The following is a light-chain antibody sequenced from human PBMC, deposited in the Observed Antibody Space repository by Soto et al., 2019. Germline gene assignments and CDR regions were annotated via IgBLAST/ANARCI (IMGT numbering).Light chain of an antibody. CDR1: QGINNW. CDR2: AVS. V-gene: IGKV1-12*01. J-gene: IGKJ2*01. CDR3: QQSNNFPIT. Sequence: DLQMTQSPSSVSASVGDRVTITCRASQGINNWLAWYQQKPGKAPRLLIYAVSSLQSGVPSRFSGSRSGADFTLTISSLQPEDFATYYCQQSNNFPITFGQGTTLEIK.